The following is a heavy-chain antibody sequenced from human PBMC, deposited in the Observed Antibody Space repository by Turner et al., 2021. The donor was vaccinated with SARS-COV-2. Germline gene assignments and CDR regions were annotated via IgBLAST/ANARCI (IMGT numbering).Heavy chain of an antibody. Sequence: QLQLQESGPGLVTPSEPLSLTCTVSGGSISRSRYYWGWIRQHPGKGLEWMGSIYYSGSTYYNPSLKSRVTISVDTSKNQFPLKLTSGTAADTAVYFCERHWEVAAAAYLARFDPWGQGTLVTVSS. CDR3: ERHWEVAAAAYLARFDP. J-gene: IGHJ5*02. CDR1: GGSISRSRYY. V-gene: IGHV4-39*01. D-gene: IGHD6-13*01. CDR2: IYYSGST.